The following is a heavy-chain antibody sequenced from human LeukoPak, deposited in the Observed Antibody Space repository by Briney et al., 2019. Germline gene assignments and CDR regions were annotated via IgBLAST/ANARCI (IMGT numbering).Heavy chain of an antibody. CDR3: AKVDSGIVRRYYFDF. J-gene: IGHJ4*02. Sequence: GGSLRLSCAASGFTFTTCAMHWVRQAPGKGLEWVAYIRYDGNNKSYADSVKGRFTISRDNSKDMLYLQMNSLRPEDTAVYYCAKVDSGIVRRYYFDFWGQGTLVTLSS. V-gene: IGHV3-30*02. D-gene: IGHD3-22*01. CDR1: GFTFTTCA. CDR2: IRYDGNNK.